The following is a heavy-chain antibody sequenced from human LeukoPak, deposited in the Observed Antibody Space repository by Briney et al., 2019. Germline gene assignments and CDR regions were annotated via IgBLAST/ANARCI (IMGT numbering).Heavy chain of an antibody. D-gene: IGHD6-13*01. V-gene: IGHV3-74*01. CDR3: ARSLFIAAGTSCDY. CDR1: GFTFSSYW. J-gene: IGHJ4*02. Sequence: GGSLRLSCAASGFTFSSYWMHWVRQAPGKGLVWVSRINSDGSSTSYADSVKGRFTISRDNAKNTLYLQMSSLRAEDTAVYYCARSLFIAAGTSCDYWGQGTLVTVSS. CDR2: INSDGSST.